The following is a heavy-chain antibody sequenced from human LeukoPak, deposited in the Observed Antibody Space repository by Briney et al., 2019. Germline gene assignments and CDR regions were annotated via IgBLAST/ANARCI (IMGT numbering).Heavy chain of an antibody. Sequence: SETLSLTCTVSGGSLSSYYWSWIRQPPGKGLEWIGYIYYSGSTYYNPSLKSRVTISVDTSKNQFSLKLSSVTAADTAVYYCARLVMVRGVITPYFDYWGQGTLVTVSS. J-gene: IGHJ4*02. CDR1: GGSLSSYY. CDR2: IYYSGST. D-gene: IGHD3-10*01. V-gene: IGHV4-59*08. CDR3: ARLVMVRGVITPYFDY.